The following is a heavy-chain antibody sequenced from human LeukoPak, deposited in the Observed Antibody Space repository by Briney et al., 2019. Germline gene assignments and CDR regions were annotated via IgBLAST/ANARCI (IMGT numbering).Heavy chain of an antibody. CDR3: ARDPVGYGYDNAGS. J-gene: IGHJ5*02. CDR1: GASVNSPNYY. CDR2: IYSSGST. Sequence: ASETLSLTCTVSGASVNSPNYYWSWIRQPPGKGLEWIGYIYSSGSTKENTSLKSRVALSVDTSNNQFSLRLTSVTAADTAVYYCARDPVGYGYDNAGSWGQGTLVTVSS. V-gene: IGHV4-61*01. D-gene: IGHD5-18*01.